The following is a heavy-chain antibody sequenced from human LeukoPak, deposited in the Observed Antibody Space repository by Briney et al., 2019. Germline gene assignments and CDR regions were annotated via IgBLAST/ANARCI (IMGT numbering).Heavy chain of an antibody. CDR3: ARVQAYGGKGYFDY. Sequence: PSETLSLTCTVSGGSISSSYWSWIRQPPGKGLEWIGYIYYSGSTNYNPSLKSRVTISVDTSKNQFSLKLSSVTAADTAVYYCARVQAYGGKGYFDYWGQGTLVTVSS. CDR1: GGSISSSY. V-gene: IGHV4-59*01. CDR2: IYYSGST. D-gene: IGHD4-23*01. J-gene: IGHJ4*02.